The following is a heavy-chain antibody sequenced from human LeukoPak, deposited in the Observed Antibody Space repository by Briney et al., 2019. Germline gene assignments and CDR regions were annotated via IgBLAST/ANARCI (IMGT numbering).Heavy chain of an antibody. CDR3: ARGYSNYGYAFDI. J-gene: IGHJ3*02. Sequence: PGGSLRLSCAASGFTFRTYSMNWVRQAPGKGLEWVSSISSSSSYIYYVETVKGRFTISRDNARNSLYLQMNSLRAEDTAVYYCARGYSNYGYAFDIWGQGTMVTVSS. CDR2: ISSSSSYI. V-gene: IGHV3-21*01. D-gene: IGHD4-11*01. CDR1: GFTFRTYS.